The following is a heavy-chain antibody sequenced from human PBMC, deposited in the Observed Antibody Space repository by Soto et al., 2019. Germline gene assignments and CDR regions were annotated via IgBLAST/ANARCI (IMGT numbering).Heavy chain of an antibody. CDR2: ISYTGST. CDR3: ASVGELPVWFDP. CDR1: GDSISSYY. D-gene: IGHD3-10*01. V-gene: IGHV4-59*13. J-gene: IGHJ5*02. Sequence: QVQLQESGPGLVKPSETLSLTCTVSGDSISSYYWSWIRQPPGKGLEWVGYISYTGSTIYNPSLESPATISLDTSKNQVSLSLSSVTVADTAMYYCASVGELPVWFDPWGRGTLVTVSS.